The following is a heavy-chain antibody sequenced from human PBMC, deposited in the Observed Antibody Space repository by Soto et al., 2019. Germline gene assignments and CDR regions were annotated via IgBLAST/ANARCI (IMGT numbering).Heavy chain of an antibody. V-gene: IGHV3-23*01. D-gene: IGHD6-13*01. Sequence: GGSLRLSCAASGFTFSSYSMSWVRQAPGKGLEWVSAISGSGGSTYYADSVKGRFTISRDNSKNTLYLQMNSLRAEDTAVYYCAKYSSSRTRAFDIWGQGTMVTVSS. CDR2: ISGSGGST. CDR1: GFTFSSYS. J-gene: IGHJ3*02. CDR3: AKYSSSRTRAFDI.